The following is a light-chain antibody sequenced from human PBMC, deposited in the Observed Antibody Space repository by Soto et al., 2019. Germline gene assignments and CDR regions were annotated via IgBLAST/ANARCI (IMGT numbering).Light chain of an antibody. J-gene: IGKJ2*01. Sequence: DIQMTQSPSTLSAFVGDRVTITCRASQSISSWLAWYQQKPGKSPKLLIYKASGLQDGVPSRFSGSGSRTEFTLTISSLQPDDFATYYCQQYNSYSYTFGQGTKLEIK. CDR1: QSISSW. V-gene: IGKV1-5*03. CDR3: QQYNSYSYT. CDR2: KAS.